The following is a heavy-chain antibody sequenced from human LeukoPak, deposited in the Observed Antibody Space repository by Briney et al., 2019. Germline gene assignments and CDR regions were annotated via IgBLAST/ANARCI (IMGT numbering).Heavy chain of an antibody. J-gene: IGHJ6*02. CDR1: GFTFSSYA. Sequence: PGGSLRLSCAASGFTFSSYAMSWVRQAPGKGLEWVSGISWNSGSIGYADSVKGRFTISRDNAKNSLYLQMNSLRAEDTALYYCAKDYYDFWSGKKNYYYYGMDIWGQGTTVTVSS. V-gene: IGHV3-9*01. D-gene: IGHD3-3*01. CDR2: ISWNSGSI. CDR3: AKDYYDFWSGKKNYYYYGMDI.